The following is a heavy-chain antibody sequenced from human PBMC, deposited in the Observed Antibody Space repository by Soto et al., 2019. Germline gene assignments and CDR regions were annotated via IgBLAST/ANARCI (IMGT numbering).Heavy chain of an antibody. Sequence: PSETLSLTCPLSGSSISSGGYYWTWIRQHPGKGLEWIGYNYYSGITYYNPSLKSRVTISLDTSKNQFSLKLSSVTAADTAVYYCARGSSIAGLYYPMDVWGQGTTVT. V-gene: IGHV4-31*03. CDR2: NYYSGIT. CDR1: GSSISSGGYY. CDR3: ARGSSIAGLYYPMDV. J-gene: IGHJ6*02. D-gene: IGHD6-6*01.